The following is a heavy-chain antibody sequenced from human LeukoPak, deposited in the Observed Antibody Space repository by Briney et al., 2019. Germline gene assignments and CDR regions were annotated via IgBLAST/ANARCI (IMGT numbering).Heavy chain of an antibody. CDR2: IYHSGST. J-gene: IGHJ5*02. CDR3: ARLSFGSGNHWFDP. Sequence: PSETLSLTCTVSGGSISTGGYYWSWIRQHPGKGLEWIAYIYHSGSTYYNPSLKSRVIISVDTSKNQFSLRLSSVTAADTAVYYCARLSFGSGNHWFDPWGQGTLVTVSS. D-gene: IGHD3-10*01. CDR1: GGSISTGGYY. V-gene: IGHV4-31*03.